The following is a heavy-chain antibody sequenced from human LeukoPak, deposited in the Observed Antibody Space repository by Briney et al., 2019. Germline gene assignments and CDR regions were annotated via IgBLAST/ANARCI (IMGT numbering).Heavy chain of an antibody. CDR1: GGSISSSGYY. Sequence: SETLSLTCTVSGGSISSSGYYWGWLRQPPGKGLEWIASIYYSGSTYYNPSLKSRVIISVDTSKNQLSLKLSSLTAADTAVYYCARHEYSGSYYGLSWFDPWGQGTLVTVSS. V-gene: IGHV4-39*01. D-gene: IGHD1-26*01. CDR3: ARHEYSGSYYGLSWFDP. CDR2: IYYSGST. J-gene: IGHJ5*02.